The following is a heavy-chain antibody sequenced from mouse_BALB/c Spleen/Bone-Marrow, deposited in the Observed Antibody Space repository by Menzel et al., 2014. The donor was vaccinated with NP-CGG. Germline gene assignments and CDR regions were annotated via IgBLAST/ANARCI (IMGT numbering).Heavy chain of an antibody. CDR3: VRSSPFFNGKGGDYAMDY. CDR1: GFTFSSYS. CDR2: ISSGGGNI. Sequence: EVKLMESGGDLVKSGGSLKLSCAASGFTFSSYSMSWVRQIPEKRLEWVATISSGGGNIYYPDSVKGRFTISRDNAKNNLYLQMSSLRSEDTALYYCVRSSPFFNGKGGDYAMDYWGQGTSVTVSS. D-gene: IGHD2-1*01. J-gene: IGHJ4*01. V-gene: IGHV5-9*03.